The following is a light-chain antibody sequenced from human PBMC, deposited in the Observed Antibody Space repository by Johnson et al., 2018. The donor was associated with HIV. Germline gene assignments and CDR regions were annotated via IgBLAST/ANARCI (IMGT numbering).Light chain of an antibody. Sequence: QSVLTQPPSVSAAPGQKVTISCSGSSSNIGNNYVSWYQQVPGTAPKLLIYDNNRRPSGIPDRFSGSKSGTSATLGITGRQTGDEADYYCGTWDSSLSALCVFGTGTTVTVL. CDR1: SSNIGNNY. J-gene: IGLJ1*01. CDR3: GTWDSSLSALCV. V-gene: IGLV1-51*01. CDR2: DNN.